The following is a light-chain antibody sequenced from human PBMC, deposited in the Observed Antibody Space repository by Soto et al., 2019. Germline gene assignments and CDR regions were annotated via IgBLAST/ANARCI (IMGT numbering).Light chain of an antibody. CDR3: QKYNSAPWT. CDR2: AAS. CDR1: QGISNY. Sequence: DIQMTQSPSSLAASVGDRVTITCRASQGISNYLAWYQQKPGKVPKLLIFAASTLQSGVPSRFSGSGSGTDFTLTITSLQPEHVATYYCQKYNSAPWTFGQGSTVEI. J-gene: IGKJ1*01. V-gene: IGKV1-27*01.